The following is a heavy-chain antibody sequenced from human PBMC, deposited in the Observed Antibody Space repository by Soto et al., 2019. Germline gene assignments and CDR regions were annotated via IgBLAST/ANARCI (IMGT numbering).Heavy chain of an antibody. D-gene: IGHD3-3*01. J-gene: IGHJ4*02. CDR3: AKVLSKPYYDFWSGYYDY. Sequence: GESLKISCAASGFTFSSYAMSWVRQAPGKGLEWVSAISGSGGSTYYADSVKGRFTISRDNSKNTLYLQMNSLRAEDTAVYYCAKVLSKPYYDFWSGYYDYWGQGTLVTVSS. V-gene: IGHV3-23*01. CDR2: ISGSGGST. CDR1: GFTFSSYA.